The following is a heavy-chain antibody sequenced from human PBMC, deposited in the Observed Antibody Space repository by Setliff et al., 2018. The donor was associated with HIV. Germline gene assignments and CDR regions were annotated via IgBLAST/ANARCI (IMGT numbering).Heavy chain of an antibody. D-gene: IGHD3-3*01. CDR3: AREQPYYNFWSGYYSNWFDP. V-gene: IGHV4-34*01. J-gene: IGHJ5*02. CDR1: GGSFNGYS. CDR2: IYYSEST. Sequence: SETLSLTCAVYGGSFNGYSWTWIRQPPGKGLEWIGNIYYSESTYYNPSLKSRVTISVDTSKNQFSLKLSSVTAADTAVYYCAREQPYYNFWSGYYSNWFDPWGQGTLVTVSS.